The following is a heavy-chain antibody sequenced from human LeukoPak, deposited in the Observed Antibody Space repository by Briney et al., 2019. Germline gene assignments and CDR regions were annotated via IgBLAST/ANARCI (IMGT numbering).Heavy chain of an antibody. D-gene: IGHD3-22*01. V-gene: IGHV4-34*01. J-gene: IGHJ4*02. CDR1: GGSFSGYY. CDR3: AGERNYYDSSGYPSY. CDR2: INHSGST. Sequence: SETLSLTCSVYGGSFSGYYWSWIRQPPGKGLEWIGEINHSGSTNYNPSLKSRVTISVDTSKNQFSLKLSSVTAADTAVYYCAGERNYYDSSGYPSYWGQGTLVTVSS.